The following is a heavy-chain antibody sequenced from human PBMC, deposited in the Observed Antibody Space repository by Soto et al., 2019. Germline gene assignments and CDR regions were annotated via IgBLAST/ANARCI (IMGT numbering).Heavy chain of an antibody. CDR2: ISYDGSNK. CDR3: ARDLATTVTDWYFDL. Sequence: QVQLVESGGDVVQPRRSLRLSCAASGFTFSSYAMHWVRQAPGKGLEWVAVISYDGSNKFYADSVKGRFTISRDNSKNTVYLQMNSLRTEDTAVYYCARDLATTVTDWYFDLWGRGTLVTVSS. CDR1: GFTFSSYA. J-gene: IGHJ2*01. V-gene: IGHV3-30-3*01. D-gene: IGHD4-17*01.